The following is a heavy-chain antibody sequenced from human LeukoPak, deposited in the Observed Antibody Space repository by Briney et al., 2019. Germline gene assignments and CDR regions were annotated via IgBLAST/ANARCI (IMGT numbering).Heavy chain of an antibody. CDR2: INHSGST. V-gene: IGHV4-34*01. CDR1: GGSFSGYY. D-gene: IGHD2-15*01. J-gene: IGHJ3*02. CDR3: ARAPVAATRHAFDI. Sequence: PSETLSLTCAVYGGSFSGYYWSWIRQPLGKGLEWIGEINHSGSTNYNPSLKSRVTISVDTSKNQFSLKLSSVTAADTAVYYCARAPVAATRHAFDIWGQGTMVTVSS.